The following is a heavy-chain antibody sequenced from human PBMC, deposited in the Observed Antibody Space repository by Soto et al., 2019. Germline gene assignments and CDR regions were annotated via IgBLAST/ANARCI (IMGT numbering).Heavy chain of an antibody. CDR3: ARGGVSTRTFDY. CDR1: GYNFAVYW. CDR2: IYPSDSDT. J-gene: IGHJ4*02. Sequence: GESLKISCNCSGYNFAVYWIAWVRQMPGKGLELMGIIYPSDSDTRYRPSFQGQVTISADKSISSAYLQWSSLRASDTAMYYCARGGVSTRTFDYWGQGTPVTVSS. V-gene: IGHV5-51*01. D-gene: IGHD3-3*01.